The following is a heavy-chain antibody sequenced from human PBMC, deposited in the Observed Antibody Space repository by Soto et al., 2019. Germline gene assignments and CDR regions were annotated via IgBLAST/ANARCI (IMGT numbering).Heavy chain of an antibody. Sequence: SQTLSLTCAISGDSVSSNSAAWNWIRQSPSRGLEWLGRTYYRSKWYNDYAVFVKSRITINPETSTNQFSLQLNSVTPEDTAVYYCARELVWAAAVDAFDIWGQGTMVTVSS. V-gene: IGHV6-1*01. D-gene: IGHD6-13*01. CDR2: TYYRSKWYN. CDR1: GDSVSSNSAA. J-gene: IGHJ3*02. CDR3: ARELVWAAAVDAFDI.